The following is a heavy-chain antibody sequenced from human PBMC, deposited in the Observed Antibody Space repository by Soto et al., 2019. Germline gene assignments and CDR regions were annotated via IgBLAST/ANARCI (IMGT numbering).Heavy chain of an antibody. CDR2: IIPILGIA. CDR1: GGTFSSYT. V-gene: IGHV1-69*02. Sequence: EASLKVSCKASGGTFSSYTISWVRQAPGQGLEWMGRIIPILGIANYAQKFQGRVTITADKSTSTAYMELSNLRSEDTAVYYCARGAYISFYYYMDVWGKGTTVNVSS. J-gene: IGHJ6*03. CDR3: ARGAYISFYYYMDV. D-gene: IGHD2-21*01.